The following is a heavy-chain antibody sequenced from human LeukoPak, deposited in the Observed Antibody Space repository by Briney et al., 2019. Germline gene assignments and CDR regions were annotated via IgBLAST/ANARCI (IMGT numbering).Heavy chain of an antibody. Sequence: ASVKVSCKASGYTFDYYYIHWVRQAPGQGLEWMGVLNPSSGTTTHAQRFQGRVTMTRDTSTSTAYMELSSLRSEDTAVYYCARWAGAAPLDYWGQGTLVTVSS. CDR1: GYTFDYYY. J-gene: IGHJ4*02. V-gene: IGHV1-46*02. CDR2: LNPSSGTT. D-gene: IGHD3-10*01. CDR3: ARWAGAAPLDY.